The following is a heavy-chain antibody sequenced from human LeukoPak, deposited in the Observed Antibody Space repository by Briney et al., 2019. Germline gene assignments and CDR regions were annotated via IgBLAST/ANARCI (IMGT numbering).Heavy chain of an antibody. J-gene: IGHJ4*02. D-gene: IGHD3-16*01. CDR2: INSDGSST. V-gene: IGHV3-74*01. Sequence: PGGSLRLSCAASGFTFSSYWMHWVRQAPGKGLVWVSRINSDGSSTSYADSVEGRFTISRDNAKNTLYLQMNSLRAEDTAVYYCARDPLRFGGTNYDYWGQGTLVTVSS. CDR3: ARDPLRFGGTNYDY. CDR1: GFTFSSYW.